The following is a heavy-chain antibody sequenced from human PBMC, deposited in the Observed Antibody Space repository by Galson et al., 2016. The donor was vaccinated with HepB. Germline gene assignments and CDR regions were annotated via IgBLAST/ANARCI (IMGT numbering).Heavy chain of an antibody. CDR2: TWYDGSIE. D-gene: IGHD5-18*01. CDR3: AKDRGGIQLWGLHGMDV. CDR1: GFTFSSYA. Sequence: SLRLSCAASGFTFSSYAMSWVRQAPGKGLEWVAFTWYDGSIEYYADSVQGRFSISRDKSKNTLYLEMNSLRAGDTAVYFCAKDRGGIQLWGLHGMDVWGQGTTVTVSS. V-gene: IGHV3-33*03. J-gene: IGHJ6*02.